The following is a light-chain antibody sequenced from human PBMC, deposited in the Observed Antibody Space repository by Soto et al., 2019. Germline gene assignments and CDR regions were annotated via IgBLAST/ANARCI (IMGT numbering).Light chain of an antibody. CDR2: AAS. CDR3: QQSYSTPRT. J-gene: IGKJ1*01. CDR1: QTISTS. V-gene: IGKV1-39*01. Sequence: DLQMTQSPSSLSASVGDRVTITCRASQTISTSVSWYQQKPGKAPKPLIYAASSLRSGVPSRFSGSGSGTEFTLTISSLQPEDFATYFCQQSYSTPRTFGQGTKVDFK.